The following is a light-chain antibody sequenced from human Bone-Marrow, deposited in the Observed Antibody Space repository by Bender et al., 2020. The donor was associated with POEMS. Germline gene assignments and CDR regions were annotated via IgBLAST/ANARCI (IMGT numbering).Light chain of an antibody. CDR2: KDS. CDR3: QSYDSSLSGVV. J-gene: IGLJ2*01. CDR1: ALPKQY. V-gene: IGLV3-25*02. Sequence: SDELTQPPSVSVSPGQTARITCSGDALPKQYAYWYQQKPGQAPVPVIYKDSQRSSGIPERFSGSKSGTSASLAISGLQAEDEADYYCQSYDSSLSGVVFGGGTKLTVL.